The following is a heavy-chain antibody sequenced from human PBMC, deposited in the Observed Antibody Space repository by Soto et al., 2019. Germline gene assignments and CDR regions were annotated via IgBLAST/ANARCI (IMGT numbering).Heavy chain of an antibody. V-gene: IGHV1-18*01. CDR2: ISAHNGNT. CDR1: VYTCTSYG. CDR3: ARGRYGDY. D-gene: IGHD1-1*01. Sequence: QVHLVQAGAEVKKPGASVKVSCKASVYTCTSYGITWVRQAPGQGVAWMGWISAHNGNTDYAQKLQGRVIVTRDTSPSTAYMELRSRISDDPAVYYCARGRYGDYWGQGAMVTVSS. J-gene: IGHJ4*02.